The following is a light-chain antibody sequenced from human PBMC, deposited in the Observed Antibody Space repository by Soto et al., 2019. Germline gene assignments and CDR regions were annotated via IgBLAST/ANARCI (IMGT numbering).Light chain of an antibody. Sequence: QPVLTQSPSASASLGASVKLTCTLSSGHSNYAIAWHQQLPEKGPRYLMKVNSDGSHSKGDGIPDRFSGSSSGAERYLTISSLQSEDEADYYCQTWDTAIVLFGGGTKLTVL. CDR1: SGHSNYA. CDR3: QTWDTAIVL. J-gene: IGLJ2*01. CDR2: VNSDGSH. V-gene: IGLV4-69*01.